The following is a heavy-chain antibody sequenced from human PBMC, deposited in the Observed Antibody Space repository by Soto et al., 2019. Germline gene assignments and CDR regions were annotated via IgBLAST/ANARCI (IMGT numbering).Heavy chain of an antibody. CDR1: GFTFGTTD. D-gene: IGHD3-10*01. Sequence: GSLRLSCGASGFTFGTTDMSWVRQAPGEGLEWVSTIDGSGGITYYADSVKGRFTISRDNSRNTVYLQMNSLRGDDTALYYCVKNSGWFNTWGQGALVTVSS. V-gene: IGHV3-23*01. CDR3: VKNSGWFNT. CDR2: IDGSGGIT. J-gene: IGHJ5*02.